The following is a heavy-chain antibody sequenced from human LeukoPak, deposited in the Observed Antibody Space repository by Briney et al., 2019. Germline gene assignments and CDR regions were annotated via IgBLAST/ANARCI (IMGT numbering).Heavy chain of an antibody. V-gene: IGHV3-64D*06. CDR3: VKEGPGYYDSSGYFAYFDY. J-gene: IGHJ4*02. Sequence: PGGSLRLSCSASGFTFSSNSTHWVSQAPGKGLEYVSAISGNGGSTYYVDSVEGRFTISGDNSKNTLYLQMSSLRAEDTAVYYCVKEGPGYYDSSGYFAYFDYWGQGTLVTVSS. D-gene: IGHD3-22*01. CDR2: ISGNGGST. CDR1: GFTFSSNS.